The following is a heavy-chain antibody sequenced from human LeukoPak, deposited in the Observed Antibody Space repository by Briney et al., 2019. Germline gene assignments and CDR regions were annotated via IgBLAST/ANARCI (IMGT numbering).Heavy chain of an antibody. CDR3: AKILGSGVWYGFDI. J-gene: IGHJ3*02. CDR1: GGSISSSSYY. D-gene: IGHD7-27*01. V-gene: IGHV4-39*07. CDR2: IYYSGST. Sequence: PSETLSLTCTVSGGSISSSSYYWGWIRQPPGKGLEWIGSIYYSGSTYYNPSLKSRVTISVDTSKNQFSLKLSSVTAADTAVYYCAKILGSGVWYGFDIWGQGTTVTVSS.